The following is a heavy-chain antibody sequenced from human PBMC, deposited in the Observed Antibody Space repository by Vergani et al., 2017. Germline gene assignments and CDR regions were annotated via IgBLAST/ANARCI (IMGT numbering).Heavy chain of an antibody. V-gene: IGHV4-61*01. D-gene: IGHD3-16*02. J-gene: IGHJ4*02. CDR3: ARELVSNPQVWFDY. CDR2: IYYSGST. Sequence: QVQLQESGPGLVKPSETLSLTCTVSGGSVSSGSYYWSWIRQPPGKGLEWIGYIYYSGSTNYNPSLKSRVTISVDTSKNQFSLKMSSVTAADTAVYYCARELVSNPQVWFDYWGQGTLVTVSS. CDR1: GGSVSSGSYY.